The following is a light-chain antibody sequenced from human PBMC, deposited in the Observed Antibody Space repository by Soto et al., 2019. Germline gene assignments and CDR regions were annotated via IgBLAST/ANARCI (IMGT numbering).Light chain of an antibody. CDR3: SSYTSSSTYV. V-gene: IGLV2-14*01. J-gene: IGLJ1*01. CDR2: EVS. Sequence: QSVLSQPASVSGSPGQSMTISCTGTSSDVGGYNYVSWYQQHPGKAPKLMIYEVSNRPSGVSNRFSGSKSGNTASLPISGLQAEDEADYYCSSYTSSSTYVFGTGTKVTVL. CDR1: SSDVGGYNY.